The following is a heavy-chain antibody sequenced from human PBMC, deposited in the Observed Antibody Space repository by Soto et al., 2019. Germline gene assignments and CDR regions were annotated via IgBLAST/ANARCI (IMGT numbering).Heavy chain of an antibody. Sequence: EVQLVESGGGLVQPGRSLRLSCAASGFTFDDYAMHWVRQAPGKGLEWVSGINWNSGSIGYADSVKGRFTISRDNAKNSLCLQMNSPRTEDTAWYYCAKEKAFGGVRKGMDVWGQGTTVTVSS. D-gene: IGHD3-16*01. J-gene: IGHJ6*02. CDR2: INWNSGSI. CDR3: AKEKAFGGVRKGMDV. CDR1: GFTFDDYA. V-gene: IGHV3-9*01.